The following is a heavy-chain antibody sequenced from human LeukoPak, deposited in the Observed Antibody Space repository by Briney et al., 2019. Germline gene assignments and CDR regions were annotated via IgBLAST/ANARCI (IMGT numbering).Heavy chain of an antibody. CDR3: ARGYGTFDF. Sequence: PSETLSLTCAVSGGSINRGGYSWSWIRQPPGEGLEWMGYIYHSGSTSYHPSLNRRVTMSVDRSKNHFSLKLNSVTAADTAVYYCARGYGTFDFWGEGSQVTVSS. CDR1: GGSINRGGYS. D-gene: IGHD5-18*01. CDR2: IYHSGST. V-gene: IGHV4-30-2*01. J-gene: IGHJ4*02.